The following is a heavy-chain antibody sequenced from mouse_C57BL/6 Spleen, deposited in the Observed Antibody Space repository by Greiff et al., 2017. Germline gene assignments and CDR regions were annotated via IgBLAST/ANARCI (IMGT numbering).Heavy chain of an antibody. CDR3: ARRQELRGYFDY. Sequence: QVTLKVSGPGLLQSSQSLSLTCSFSGFSLSTSGMGVSWIRQPSGMGLEWLAHIYWDDDKRYNPSLKSRPTISKDTSRNRVFLKVTSVDTADTATYYCARRQELRGYFDYWGQGTTLTVSS. D-gene: IGHD2-4*01. CDR1: GFSLSTSGMG. J-gene: IGHJ2*01. V-gene: IGHV8-12*01. CDR2: IYWDDDK.